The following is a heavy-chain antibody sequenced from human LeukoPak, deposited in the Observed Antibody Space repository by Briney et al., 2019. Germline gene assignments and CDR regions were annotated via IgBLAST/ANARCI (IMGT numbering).Heavy chain of an antibody. CDR3: AKQIKWLLNPNWYFDL. J-gene: IGHJ2*01. Sequence: QPGGSLRLSCVGSDFTFANYAMTWVRQAPGKGLEWVSAISGSGGSTYYADSVKGRFTISRDNSKNTLYLQMNSLRAEDTAVYYCAKQIKWLLNPNWYFDLWGRGTLVTVSS. V-gene: IGHV3-23*01. CDR2: ISGSGGST. D-gene: IGHD5-12*01. CDR1: DFTFANYA.